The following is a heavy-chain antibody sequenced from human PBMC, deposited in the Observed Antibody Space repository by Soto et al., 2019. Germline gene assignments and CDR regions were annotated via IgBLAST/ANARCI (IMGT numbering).Heavy chain of an antibody. CDR3: ARGSRGSIVVVPTYYYYGMDV. D-gene: IGHD2-2*01. J-gene: IGHJ6*02. CDR2: ISPYNGNT. CDR1: GYTFTSYG. Sequence: QVQLVQSGAEVKKPGASVKVSCKASGYTFTSYGISWVRQAPGQGLEWMGWISPYNGNTNYAQKLQGRITMTSDTSTSTAYMELRSLSSDDTAVYYCARGSRGSIVVVPTYYYYGMDVWGQGTTVTVSS. V-gene: IGHV1-18*01.